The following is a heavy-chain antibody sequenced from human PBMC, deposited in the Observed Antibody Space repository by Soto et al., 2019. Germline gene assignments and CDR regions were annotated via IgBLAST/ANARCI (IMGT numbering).Heavy chain of an antibody. D-gene: IGHD3-9*01. CDR1: GGTFSSYA. V-gene: IGHV1-69*01. CDR3: ARDEARTYYDILTGSPYYYGMDV. J-gene: IGHJ6*02. Sequence: QVQLVQSGAEVKKPGSSVKVSCKASGGTFSSYAISWVRQAPGQGLEWMGGIIPIFGTANYAQKFQGRVTSTADESTSKAYMELSSLRSEDTAVYYCARDEARTYYDILTGSPYYYGMDVWGQGTTVTVSS. CDR2: IIPIFGTA.